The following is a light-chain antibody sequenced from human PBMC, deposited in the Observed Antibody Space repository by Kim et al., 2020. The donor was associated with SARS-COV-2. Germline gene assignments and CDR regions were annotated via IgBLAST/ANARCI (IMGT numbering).Light chain of an antibody. Sequence: SSELTQDPGVSVALGQTVRITCQGNSLRNYYADWSQQKPGQAPVVVIYGKNNRHSGIPDRFSGSSSGDTASLTITGAQAEDEAVYYCNSRDTSGHLWVFGGGTQLTV. CDR1: SLRNYY. CDR3: NSRDTSGHLWV. CDR2: GKN. V-gene: IGLV3-19*01. J-gene: IGLJ3*02.